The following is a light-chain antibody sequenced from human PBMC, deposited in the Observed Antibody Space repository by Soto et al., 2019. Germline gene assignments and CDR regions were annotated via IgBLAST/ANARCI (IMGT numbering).Light chain of an antibody. J-gene: IGKJ4*01. V-gene: IGKV2-28*01. CDR1: QSLLHSNGYNY. Sequence: DIVMTQSPLSLPVTPGEPASISCRSSQSLLHSNGYNYLDWYLQKPGQSPQLLIYLGSNRASGVPVRFSGSGSGTDVTLKISRVEAEDVGVYYCMQALQTPRLTFGGGTKVDIK. CDR2: LGS. CDR3: MQALQTPRLT.